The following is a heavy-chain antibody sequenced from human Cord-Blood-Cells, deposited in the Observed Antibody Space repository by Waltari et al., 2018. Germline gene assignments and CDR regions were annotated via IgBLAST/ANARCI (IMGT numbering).Heavy chain of an antibody. V-gene: IGHV5-51*01. Sequence: EVQLVQSGAEVKKPGESLKISCKGSGYSFTSYWIGWVRQMPGQGLEWMGIIYPGDSDTRYSPSFQGQVTISADKSISTAYLQWSSLKASDTAMYYCARQITATIFGVADAFDIWGQGTMVTVSS. D-gene: IGHD3-3*01. CDR2: IYPGDSDT. CDR3: ARQITATIFGVADAFDI. CDR1: GYSFTSYW. J-gene: IGHJ3*02.